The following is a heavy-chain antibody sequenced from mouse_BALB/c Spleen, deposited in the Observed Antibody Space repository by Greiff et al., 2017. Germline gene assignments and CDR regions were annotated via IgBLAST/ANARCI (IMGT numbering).Heavy chain of an antibody. CDR3: SRSAYYISRGFAY. CDR2: INPSTGYT. D-gene: IGHD6-5*01. J-gene: IGHJ3*01. CDR1: GYTFTSYW. Sequence: QVQLQQSGAELAKPGASVKMSCKASGYTFTSYWMPWVKQKPGQGLEWIGYINPSTGYTEYNQKFKDKATLTADKSSSTAYMQLSSLTSEDSADYYCSRSAYYISRGFAYWGQGTLVTVSA. V-gene: IGHV1-7*01.